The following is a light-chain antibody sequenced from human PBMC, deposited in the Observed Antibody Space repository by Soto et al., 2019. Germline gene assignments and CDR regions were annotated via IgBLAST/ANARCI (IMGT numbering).Light chain of an antibody. V-gene: IGKV1-39*01. J-gene: IGKJ4*01. CDR3: QQNCSPFVT. Sequence: DIQMTQSPPSLSASVGDRVTITCRASETITDFLHWYQLKPGKAPKLLIYSASNLQPGIPSRFSGSGYGTDFTLTLSGLQHEDSATYYCQQNCSPFVTFGAGTKVEV. CDR2: SAS. CDR1: ETITDF.